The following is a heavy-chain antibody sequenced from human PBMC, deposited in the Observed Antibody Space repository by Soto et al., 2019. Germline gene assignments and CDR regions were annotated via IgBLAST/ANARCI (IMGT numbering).Heavy chain of an antibody. D-gene: IGHD3-9*01. V-gene: IGHV1-69*13. CDR2: IIPIFGTA. Sequence: GASVKVSCKASGGTFSSYAISWVRQAPGQGLEWMGGIIPIFGTANYAQKFQGRVTITADESTSTAYMELSSLRSEDTAVYYCARANNEDYDILTGYYRWYFDYWGQGTLVTVSS. CDR3: ARANNEDYDILTGYYRWYFDY. CDR1: GGTFSSYA. J-gene: IGHJ4*02.